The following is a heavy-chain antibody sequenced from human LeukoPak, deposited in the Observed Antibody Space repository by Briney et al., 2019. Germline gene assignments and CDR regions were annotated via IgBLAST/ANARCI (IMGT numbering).Heavy chain of an antibody. CDR1: GGSVSSSGYY. V-gene: IGHV4-39*02. Sequence: PSETLSLTCTVSGGSVSSSGYYWGWVRQPPGKGLEWIGSIYNSGSTYYNPSLKSRVTISVDTSKNHFSLKLTSVTAADTALYYCASWQVVIAVDAFDIWGQGTMVTVPS. D-gene: IGHD2-21*01. J-gene: IGHJ3*02. CDR2: IYNSGST. CDR3: ASWQVVIAVDAFDI.